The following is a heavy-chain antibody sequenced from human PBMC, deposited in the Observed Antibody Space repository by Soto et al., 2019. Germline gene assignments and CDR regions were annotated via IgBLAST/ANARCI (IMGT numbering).Heavy chain of an antibody. CDR1: GGSISSYY. J-gene: IGHJ4*01. CDR3: AGGGGPYSSGWYENYY. D-gene: IGHD6-19*01. Sequence: LSLTCTVSGGSISSYYWSWIRQPPGKGLEWIGYIYYSGSTNYNPSLKSRVTISVDTSKNQFSLKLSSVTAADTAVYYCAGGGGPYSSGWYENYYWGHGILVTVSS. V-gene: IGHV4-59*01. CDR2: IYYSGST.